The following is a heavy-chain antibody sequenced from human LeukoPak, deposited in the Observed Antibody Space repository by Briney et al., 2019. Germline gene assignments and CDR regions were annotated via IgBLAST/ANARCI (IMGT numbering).Heavy chain of an antibody. CDR1: GGSISSYY. Sequence: SETLSLTYTVSGGSISSYYWSWSRQPPGKGLEWIGYIYYSGSTNYNPSLKSRVTISVDRSKNQFSLKLSSVTAANTAVYFCARGPVYWYFDLWGRGTLVTVSS. D-gene: IGHD2-2*01. J-gene: IGHJ2*01. CDR3: ARGPVYWYFDL. V-gene: IGHV4-59*01. CDR2: IYYSGST.